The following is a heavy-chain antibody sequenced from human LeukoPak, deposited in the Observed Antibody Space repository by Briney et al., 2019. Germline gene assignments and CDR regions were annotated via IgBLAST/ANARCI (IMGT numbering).Heavy chain of an antibody. D-gene: IGHD1-26*01. CDR1: GFTFSSYS. CDR2: ISSSSSYI. CDR3: ARVAWGNDAFDI. Sequence: PGGSLRLSCAASGFTFSSYSMNRVRQAPGKGLEWVSSISSSSSYIYYADSVKGRFTISRDNAKNSLYLQMNSLRAEDTAVYYCARVAWGNDAFDIWGQGTMVTVSS. J-gene: IGHJ3*02. V-gene: IGHV3-21*01.